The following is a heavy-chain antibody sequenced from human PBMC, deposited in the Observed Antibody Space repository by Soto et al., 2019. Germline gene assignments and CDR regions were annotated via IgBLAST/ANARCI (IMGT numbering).Heavy chain of an antibody. J-gene: IGHJ4*02. Sequence: EVQLLESGGKLVQPGGSLTLSCAASGFTFSTYAMAWVRQAPGKGLEWVAGVSASGLNTDYADPVKGRFYISRDNSKNTMSLHLDDLRAEDTALYACAKDRPRRPSGYFFEYWGQGTPVTVSS. D-gene: IGHD1-1*01. CDR2: VSASGLNT. CDR1: GFTFSTYA. V-gene: IGHV3-23*01. CDR3: AKDRPRRPSGYFFEY.